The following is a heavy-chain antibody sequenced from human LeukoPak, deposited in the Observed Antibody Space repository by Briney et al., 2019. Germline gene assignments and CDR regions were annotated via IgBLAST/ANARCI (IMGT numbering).Heavy chain of an antibody. CDR3: AKHYYDSSGYSNYFDY. J-gene: IGHJ4*02. D-gene: IGHD3-22*01. V-gene: IGHV1-18*01. Sequence: ASVKVSCKAPGYTFTSYGISWVRQAPGQGLEWMGWISAYNGNTNYAQKLQGRVTMTTDTSTSTAYMELRSLRSDDTAVYYCAKHYYDSSGYSNYFDYWREGTPVTVSS. CDR1: GYTFTSYG. CDR2: ISAYNGNT.